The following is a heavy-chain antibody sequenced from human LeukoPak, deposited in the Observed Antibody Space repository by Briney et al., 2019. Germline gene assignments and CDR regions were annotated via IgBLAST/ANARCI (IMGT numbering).Heavy chain of an antibody. CDR1: GFTFSSYA. J-gene: IGHJ6*02. V-gene: IGHV3-30-3*01. Sequence: GRSLRLSCAASGFTFSSYAMHWVRQAPGKGLERVAVISYDGSNKYYADSVKGRFTISRDNSKNTLYPQMNSLRAEDTAVYYCARDKMERIQLWPTYDYYYYGMDVWGQGTTVTVSS. CDR2: ISYDGSNK. CDR3: ARDKMERIQLWPTYDYYYYGMDV. D-gene: IGHD5-18*01.